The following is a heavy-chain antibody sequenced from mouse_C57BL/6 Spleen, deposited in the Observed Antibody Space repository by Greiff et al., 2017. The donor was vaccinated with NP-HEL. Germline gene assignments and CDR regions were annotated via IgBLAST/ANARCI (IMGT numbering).Heavy chain of an antibody. J-gene: IGHJ4*01. CDR2: ISSGSSTI. Sequence: EVKVVESGGGLVKPGGSLKLSCAASGFTFSDYGMHWVRQAPEKGLEWVAYISSGSSTIYYADTVKGRFTISRDNAKNTLFLQRTSLRSEDTAMYYCARRVYYGSSYRYYAMDYWGQGTSVTVSS. CDR3: ARRVYYGSSYRYYAMDY. CDR1: GFTFSDYG. D-gene: IGHD1-1*01. V-gene: IGHV5-17*01.